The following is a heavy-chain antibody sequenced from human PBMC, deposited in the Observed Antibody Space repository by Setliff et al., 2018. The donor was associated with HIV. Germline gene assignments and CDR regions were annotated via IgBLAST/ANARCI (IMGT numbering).Heavy chain of an antibody. Sequence: GASVKVSCKASGGTFSSYTINWVRQAPGQGLEWMGRIIPILGTANYAQKFQGRVTITAEKSTSTVYMELSSLRSEDTAVYYCARALDDIWPGMTRKWFDPWGQGTLVTVSS. CDR1: GGTFSSYT. CDR3: ARALDDIWPGMTRKWFDP. D-gene: IGHD3-9*01. V-gene: IGHV1-69*08. J-gene: IGHJ5*02. CDR2: IIPILGTA.